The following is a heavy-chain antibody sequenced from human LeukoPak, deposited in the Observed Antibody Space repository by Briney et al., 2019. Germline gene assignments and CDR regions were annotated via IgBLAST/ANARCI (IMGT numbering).Heavy chain of an antibody. CDR1: GFTFSSYW. D-gene: IGHD1-26*01. Sequence: GGSLRLSCAASGFTFSSYWMHWVRQAPGKGLVWVSRINTDGSSTSYADSVKGRFTISRDNAKNTLYLQMNSLRAEDTAVYYCARVEWELLQVNYYYYMDVWGKGTTVTVSS. V-gene: IGHV3-74*01. CDR3: ARVEWELLQVNYYYYMDV. CDR2: INTDGSST. J-gene: IGHJ6*03.